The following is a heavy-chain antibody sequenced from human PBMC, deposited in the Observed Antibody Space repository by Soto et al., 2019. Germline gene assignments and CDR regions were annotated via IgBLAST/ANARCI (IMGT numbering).Heavy chain of an antibody. D-gene: IGHD5-12*01. Sequence: GESLKISCXGSGYSFTSYWISWVRQMPGKGLEWMGRIDPSDSYTNYSPSFQGHVTISADKSISTAYLQWSSLKASDTAMYYCARVPSDGYRVNYWGQGTLVTVSS. J-gene: IGHJ4*02. CDR1: GYSFTSYW. CDR2: IDPSDSYT. CDR3: ARVPSDGYRVNY. V-gene: IGHV5-10-1*01.